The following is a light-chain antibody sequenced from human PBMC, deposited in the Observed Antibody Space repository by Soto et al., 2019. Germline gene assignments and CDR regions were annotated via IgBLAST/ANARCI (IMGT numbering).Light chain of an antibody. Sequence: DIPMTQSPSSLSASVGDRVTLTCRASQGISNYLAWYQQKPGKVPKLLIYAASTLQAGVPSRFSGSGSGTDFTLTISSLQPEDVATYYCQKYNSALWTFGQGTKVEIK. V-gene: IGKV1-27*01. CDR3: QKYNSALWT. J-gene: IGKJ1*01. CDR2: AAS. CDR1: QGISNY.